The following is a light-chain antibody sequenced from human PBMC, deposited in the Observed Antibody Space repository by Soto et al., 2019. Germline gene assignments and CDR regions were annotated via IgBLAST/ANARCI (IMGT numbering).Light chain of an antibody. CDR2: GAS. CDR1: QSVSSNY. J-gene: IGKJ3*01. V-gene: IGKV3-20*01. Sequence: EIVLTQSPGTLSLSPGERATLSCRASQSVSSNYLAWYQQKPGQAPRHLVYGASIRATGIPDRFSGSGSGTDVTLTISRVEPEDFAVYYCQHYGSSPFTFGPGTRVDI. CDR3: QHYGSSPFT.